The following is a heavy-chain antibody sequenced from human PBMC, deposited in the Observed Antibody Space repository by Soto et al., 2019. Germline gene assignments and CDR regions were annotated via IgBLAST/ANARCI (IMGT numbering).Heavy chain of an antibody. V-gene: IGHV3-13*01. Sequence: GGSLRLSCAASGFTFSSYDMHWVRQATGKGLEWVSAIGTAGDTNYPGSVKGRFTISRENAKNSLYLQMNSLRAGDTAVYYCARDRGDAFDYWGQGTLVTVSS. CDR1: GFTFSSYD. CDR3: ARDRGDAFDY. J-gene: IGHJ4*02. D-gene: IGHD3-10*01. CDR2: IGTAGDT.